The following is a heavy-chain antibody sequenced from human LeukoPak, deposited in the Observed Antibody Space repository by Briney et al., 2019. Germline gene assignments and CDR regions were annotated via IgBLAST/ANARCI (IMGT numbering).Heavy chain of an antibody. D-gene: IGHD1-26*01. J-gene: IGHJ3*02. CDR3: AKERAVAAIGDAFDM. CDR2: INSDGSST. V-gene: IGHV3-74*01. Sequence: GGSLRLSCAASGFTFTSYWMHWVRQAPGKRLVWVSRINSDGSSTVYADSVKGRFTISRDNAKNTLYLQMNSLTAEDTAVYYCAKERAVAAIGDAFDMWGQGTLVTVSS. CDR1: GFTFTSYW.